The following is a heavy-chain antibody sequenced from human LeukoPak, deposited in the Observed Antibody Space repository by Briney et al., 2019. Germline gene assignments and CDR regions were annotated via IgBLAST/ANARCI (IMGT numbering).Heavy chain of an antibody. J-gene: IGHJ4*02. CDR3: AKDLYSSGTPFDY. Sequence: GGSLRLSCAASGFTFSSYGMHWVRQAPGKGLEWVAVISYDGSNKYYADSVKGRFTICRDNSKNTLYLQMNSLRAEDTAVYYCAKDLYSSGTPFDYWGQGTLVTVSS. CDR1: GFTFSSYG. CDR2: ISYDGSNK. D-gene: IGHD5-18*01. V-gene: IGHV3-30*18.